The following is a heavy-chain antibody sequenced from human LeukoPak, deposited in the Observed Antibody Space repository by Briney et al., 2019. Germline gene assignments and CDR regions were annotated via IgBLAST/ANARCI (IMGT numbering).Heavy chain of an antibody. CDR1: GFTFSSYA. Sequence: LAGGSLRLSCAASGFTFSSYAMSWVRQAPGKGLEWVSAISGSGGSTYYADSVKGRFTISRDNSKNTLYLQMSSLRSEDTAVYYCARENREYGMDVWGQGTTVTVSS. J-gene: IGHJ6*02. CDR3: ARENREYGMDV. V-gene: IGHV3-23*01. CDR2: ISGSGGST. D-gene: IGHD1-26*01.